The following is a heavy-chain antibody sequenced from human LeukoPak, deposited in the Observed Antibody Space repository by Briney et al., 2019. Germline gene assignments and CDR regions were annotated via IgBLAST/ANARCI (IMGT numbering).Heavy chain of an antibody. CDR2: ISSSGSTI. CDR3: AELGITMIGGV. CDR1: GFKLTNYW. Sequence: GGSLRLSCAASGFKLTNYWMTWVRHTPGKGLEWVSYISSSGSTIYYADSVKGRFTISRDNAKNSLYLQMNSLRAEDTAVYYCAELGITMIGGVWGKGTTVTISS. J-gene: IGHJ6*04. V-gene: IGHV3-48*04. D-gene: IGHD3-10*02.